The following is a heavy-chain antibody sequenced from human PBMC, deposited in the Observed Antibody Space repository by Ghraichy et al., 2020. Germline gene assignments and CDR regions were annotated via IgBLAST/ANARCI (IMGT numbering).Heavy chain of an antibody. CDR1: GGSFSGYY. Sequence: SETLSLTCAVYGGSFSGYYWSWIRQPPGKGLEWIGEINHSGSTNYNPSLKSRVTISVDTSKNQFSLKLSSVTAADTAVYYYARGILRYFDWATLFDYWGQGTLVTVSS. CDR2: INHSGST. V-gene: IGHV4-34*01. J-gene: IGHJ4*02. D-gene: IGHD3-9*01. CDR3: ARGILRYFDWATLFDY.